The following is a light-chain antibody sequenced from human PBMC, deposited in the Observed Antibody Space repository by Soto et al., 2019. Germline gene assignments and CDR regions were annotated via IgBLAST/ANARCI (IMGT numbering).Light chain of an antibody. Sequence: EIVLTQSPGTLSLSPVERATLSCMASQSVSSTYLAWYQQKPGQAPRLLIYGASSRATGIPDRFSGSGSGTEFTLTISSLQSEDFAVYYCQQYSKWPQTFGQGTKVDIK. V-gene: IGKV3-20*01. CDR2: GAS. J-gene: IGKJ1*01. CDR3: QQYSKWPQT. CDR1: QSVSSTY.